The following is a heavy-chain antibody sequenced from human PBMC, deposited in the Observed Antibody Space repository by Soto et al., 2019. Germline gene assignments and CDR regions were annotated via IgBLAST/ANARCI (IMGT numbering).Heavy chain of an antibody. D-gene: IGHD3-22*01. J-gene: IGHJ1*01. CDR1: ESTFSSYG. CDR2: ISAYNVNT. Sequence: ASEKVSCASCESTFSSYGINWVRQTPGQGLEWMGWISAYNVNTNYAQKLQGRVTMTTDTSTSTAYMELRSLRAEDTAVYYCARDRVESGYPEYFQHWGQGTLVTVSS. CDR3: ARDRVESGYPEYFQH. V-gene: IGHV1-18*01.